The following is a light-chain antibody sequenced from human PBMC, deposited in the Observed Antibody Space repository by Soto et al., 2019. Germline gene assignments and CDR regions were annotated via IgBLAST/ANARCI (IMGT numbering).Light chain of an antibody. V-gene: IGKV3-15*01. Sequence: EIVMTQSPATLAVSPGDTATLSCRASQSLGGNLAWYQQKPGQAPRLLIFRASSRATGVPARFSASGSGTEFPLPISGLQSEDFAVYYCQQYNNWPPWTFGPGTRVEIK. J-gene: IGKJ1*01. CDR2: RAS. CDR1: QSLGGN. CDR3: QQYNNWPPWT.